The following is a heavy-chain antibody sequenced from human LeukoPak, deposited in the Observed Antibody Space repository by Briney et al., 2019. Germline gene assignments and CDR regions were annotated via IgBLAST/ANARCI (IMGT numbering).Heavy chain of an antibody. CDR1: GFTFSSYA. J-gene: IGHJ4*02. D-gene: IGHD4-23*01. CDR2: ISYDGSNK. Sequence: GGSLRLSCAASGFTFSSYAMHWVRQAPGKGLGWVAVISYDGSNKYYADSVKGRFTISRDNSKNTLYLQMNSLRAEDTAVYYCARVPPPDGGHFDYWGQGTLVTVSS. V-gene: IGHV3-30-3*01. CDR3: ARVPPPDGGHFDY.